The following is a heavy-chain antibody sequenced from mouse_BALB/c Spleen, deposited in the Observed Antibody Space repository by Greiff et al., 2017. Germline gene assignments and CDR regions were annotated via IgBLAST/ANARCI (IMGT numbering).Heavy chain of an antibody. CDR2: ISSGSSTI. J-gene: IGHJ1*01. CDR1: GFTFSSFG. V-gene: IGHV5-17*02. CDR3: ARGFRPLWYFDV. Sequence: EVKVVESGGGLVQPGGSRKLSCAASGFTFSSFGMHWVRQSPEKGLEWVAYISSGSSTIYYADTVKGRFTISRDNPKNTLFLQMTSLRSEDTAMYDCARGFRPLWYFDVWGAGTTVTVSS. D-gene: IGHD6-1*01.